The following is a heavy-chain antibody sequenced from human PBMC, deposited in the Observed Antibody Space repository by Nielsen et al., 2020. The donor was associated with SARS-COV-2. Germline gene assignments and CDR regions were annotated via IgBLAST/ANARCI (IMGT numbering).Heavy chain of an antibody. V-gene: IGHV4-31*03. J-gene: IGHJ6*03. CDR1: GDSISSGGYY. Sequence: SETLSLTCTVSGDSISSGGYYWSWIRQHPGKGLEWIGYVYYNNWSTYYNPSLKSRVTLSMDKSKRQFSLRLTSVSAADTAVYFCARGDLVVVPSPILGLGPFFYYFYLDVWGKGTTVIVSS. CDR2: VYYNNWST. CDR3: ARGDLVVVPSPILGLGPFFYYFYLDV. D-gene: IGHD2-2*01.